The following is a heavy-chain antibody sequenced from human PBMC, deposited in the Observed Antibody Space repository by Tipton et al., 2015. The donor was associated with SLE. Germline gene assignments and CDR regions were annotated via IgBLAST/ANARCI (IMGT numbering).Heavy chain of an antibody. Sequence: TLSLTCTVSGGSISSHYWSWIRQPPGKRLEWIGHVHSSGSTFYNPSLKSRVSISMDTSKNQVSLRMTSVTAADTAVYYCATSGYDFLSWFAPWGQGTPVPVSS. CDR1: GGSISSHY. D-gene: IGHD5-12*01. V-gene: IGHV4-59*11. CDR3: ATSGYDFLSWFAP. J-gene: IGHJ5*02. CDR2: VHSSGST.